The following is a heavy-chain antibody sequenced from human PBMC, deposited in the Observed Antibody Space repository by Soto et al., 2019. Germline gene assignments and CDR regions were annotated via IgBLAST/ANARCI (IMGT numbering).Heavy chain of an antibody. V-gene: IGHV4-39*01. J-gene: IGHJ1*01. CDR1: GVSISGSTFY. D-gene: IGHD3-16*01. CDR2: VYYNEKT. Sequence: QIQLHESGPGLVKPSETLSLTCSVSGVSISGSTFYWGWIRQSPGKGLEWIGSVYYNEKTYYNPSPASRVTISLHPSKNQFSLNLRSVTDADTGVYYCARLLGLRAAESWGQGTLLTVSS. CDR3: ARLLGLRAAES.